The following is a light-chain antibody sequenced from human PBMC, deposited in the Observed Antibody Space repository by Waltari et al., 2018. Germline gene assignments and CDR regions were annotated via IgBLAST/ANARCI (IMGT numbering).Light chain of an antibody. CDR1: QSISDN. CDR2: RAS. V-gene: IGKV3-15*01. J-gene: IGKJ3*01. Sequence: EIVMTQSPATLSVSPGERATFSCRASQSISDNLAWYQQKPGQAPRLLIFRASTRATDIPARFSGSGSGTEFTLTISSLQSEDFAVHYCQQYDDWPLTFGPGTKVDF. CDR3: QQYDDWPLT.